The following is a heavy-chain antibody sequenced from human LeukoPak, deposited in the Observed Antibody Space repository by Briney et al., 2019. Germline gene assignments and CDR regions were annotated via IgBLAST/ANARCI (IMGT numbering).Heavy chain of an antibody. D-gene: IGHD3-22*01. CDR1: GGTFSSYA. V-gene: IGHV1-69*04. CDR2: ITPILGIA. J-gene: IGHJ4*02. CDR3: ARAGGYYDSSGYYPEPNYFDY. Sequence: GASVKVSCKASGGTFSSYAISWVRQAPGQGLEWMGRITPILGIANYAQKFQGRVTITADKSTSTAYMELSSLRSEDTAVYYCARAGGYYDSSGYYPEPNYFDYWGQGTLVTVSS.